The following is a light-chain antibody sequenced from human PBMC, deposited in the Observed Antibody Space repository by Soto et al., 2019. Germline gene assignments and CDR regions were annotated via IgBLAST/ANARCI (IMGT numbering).Light chain of an antibody. J-gene: IGKJ4*01. CDR3: QQYGSSPALT. Sequence: EIMLTQSPGTLSLSPGERATLSCRASQSIASNDLAWYQQKPGQAPRLRIYGASSRATGISDRFSGSGSGTDFTIAICNLEPEDFAVYYCQQYGSSPALTFGGGTKVEIK. V-gene: IGKV3-20*01. CDR1: QSIASND. CDR2: GAS.